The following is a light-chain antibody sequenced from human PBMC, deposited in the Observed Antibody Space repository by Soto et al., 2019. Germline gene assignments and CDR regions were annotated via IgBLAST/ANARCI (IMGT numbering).Light chain of an antibody. Sequence: EIVLTQSPDTLSLSPGERATLSSRASQSVDNYLAWYQQRPGQAPRLLIYDASNRASGIPARFSGSGSGTDFTLTISSLEPEDFAVYYCQQRSTGPPLSFGVGTKVDIK. CDR2: DAS. CDR3: QQRSTGPPLS. J-gene: IGKJ4*01. V-gene: IGKV3-11*01. CDR1: QSVDNY.